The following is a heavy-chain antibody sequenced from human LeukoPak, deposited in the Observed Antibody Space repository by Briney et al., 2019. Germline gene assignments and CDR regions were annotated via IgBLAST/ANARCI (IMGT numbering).Heavy chain of an antibody. CDR1: GFTFSSYW. CDR2: IKQDGSEK. Sequence: GGSLRLSCAVSGFTFSSYWMSWVRQAPGKWLEWVANIKQDGSEKYYLDFVKGRFTISRDNAKNSVYLQMNSLRVEDTAVYYCAKASSYQLLAGGCDYWGQGTLVTVSS. J-gene: IGHJ4*02. D-gene: IGHD2-2*01. CDR3: AKASSYQLLAGGCDY. V-gene: IGHV3-7*01.